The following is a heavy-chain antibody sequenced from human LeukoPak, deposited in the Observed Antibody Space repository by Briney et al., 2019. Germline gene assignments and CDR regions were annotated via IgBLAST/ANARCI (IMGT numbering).Heavy chain of an antibody. J-gene: IGHJ4*02. D-gene: IGHD6-19*01. CDR2: VACNGRT. Sequence: SGSLSVTCIVSRGPLVKHYWTWIRRPPGRGLEWIGYVACNGRTVYNPSLRSRLSMSVDPSIGQFSLSLTAVTAADTAVYYCARLPDISGWPFDCWGQGTLVTVSS. CDR1: RGPLVKHY. CDR3: ARLPDISGWPFDC. V-gene: IGHV4-59*11.